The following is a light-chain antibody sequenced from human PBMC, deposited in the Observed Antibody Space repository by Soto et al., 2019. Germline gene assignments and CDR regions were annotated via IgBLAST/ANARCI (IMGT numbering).Light chain of an antibody. CDR2: GAS. Sequence: ETVITQSPATLSVSPGERATLSCRASQSVSSNVAWYQQKPGQAPRLLIYGASTRATGIPDRFSGSGSGTEFTLTISSLQSEDFAVYYCQQYNNWPPDTFGQGTRLEIK. CDR1: QSVSSN. J-gene: IGKJ5*01. V-gene: IGKV3-15*01. CDR3: QQYNNWPPDT.